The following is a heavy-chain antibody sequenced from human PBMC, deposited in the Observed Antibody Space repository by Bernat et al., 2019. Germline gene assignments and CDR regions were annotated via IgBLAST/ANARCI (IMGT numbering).Heavy chain of an antibody. J-gene: IGHJ4*02. CDR3: ARATGEYFDY. CDR1: GFTFSSYG. V-gene: IGHV3-33*01. Sequence: QVQLVESGGGVVQPGRSLRLSCAASGFTFSSYGVHWVRQAPGKGLEWVTLIWYDGSKKYYADSVKGRFTISRDNSKNTLYLQMNSLRAEDTAVYYCARATGEYFDYWGQGTPVTVSS. CDR2: IWYDGSKK. D-gene: IGHD7-27*01.